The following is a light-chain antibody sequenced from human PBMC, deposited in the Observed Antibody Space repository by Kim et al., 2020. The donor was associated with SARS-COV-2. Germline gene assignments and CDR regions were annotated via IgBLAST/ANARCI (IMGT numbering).Light chain of an antibody. Sequence: SASVGDRVTIAGRASQSVNTYLNWYQEKPGQAPKLLNYTASTLQNGFQSRFSGSGSGTDFTLTISSLRAEDIATYYCQQIYVTPYSFGRGTKLEI. CDR3: QQIYVTPYS. J-gene: IGKJ2*03. CDR1: QSVNTY. CDR2: TAS. V-gene: IGKV1-39*01.